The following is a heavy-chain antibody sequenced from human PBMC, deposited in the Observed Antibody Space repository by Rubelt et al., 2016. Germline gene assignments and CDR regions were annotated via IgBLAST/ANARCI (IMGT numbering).Heavy chain of an antibody. CDR2: IYYSGGT. CDR1: GGSISSSSYY. CDR3: ARVPAAIEFWFDP. D-gene: IGHD2-2*01. Sequence: QLQLQESGPGLVKPSETLSLTCTVSGGSISSSSYYWGWIRQPPGKGLEWIGSIYYSGGTYYNPSLKSRVTISVDTSKNQFSLKLSSVTAADTAVYYCARVPAAIEFWFDPWGQGTLVTVSS. J-gene: IGHJ5*02. V-gene: IGHV4-39*07.